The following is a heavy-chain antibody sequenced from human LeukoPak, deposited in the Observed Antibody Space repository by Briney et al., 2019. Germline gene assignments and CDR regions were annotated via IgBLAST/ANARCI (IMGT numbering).Heavy chain of an antibody. CDR2: INHSGST. D-gene: IGHD6-13*01. CDR1: GGSFSGYY. Sequence: PSETPSLTCAVYGGSFSGYYWSWIRQPPGKGLEWIGEINHSGSTNYNPSLKSRVTISVDTSKNQFSLKLSSVTAADTAVYYCARGRGAAASYYYYYGMDVWGKGTTVTVSS. J-gene: IGHJ6*04. V-gene: IGHV4-34*01. CDR3: ARGRGAAASYYYYYGMDV.